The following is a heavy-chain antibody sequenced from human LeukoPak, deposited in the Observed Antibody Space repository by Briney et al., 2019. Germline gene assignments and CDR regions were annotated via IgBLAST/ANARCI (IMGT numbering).Heavy chain of an antibody. D-gene: IGHD3-3*01. CDR3: AREKVLRPWYYYYYGMDV. CDR2: INHSGST. J-gene: IGHJ6*02. Sequence: PSETLSLTCAVYGGSFSGDYWRWIRPPLQKGLECIGEINHSGSTNYNPSLKSRVTISVDTSKNQFSLKLSSVTAADTAVYYCAREKVLRPWYYYYYGMDVWGQGTTVTVSS. V-gene: IGHV4-34*01. CDR1: GGSFSGDY.